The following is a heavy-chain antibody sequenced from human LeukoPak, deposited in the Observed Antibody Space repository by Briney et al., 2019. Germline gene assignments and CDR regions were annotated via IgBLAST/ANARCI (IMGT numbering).Heavy chain of an antibody. D-gene: IGHD2-15*01. CDR1: GFTSSNYA. Sequence: GGSLRLSCATSGFTSSNYAVSWVRQAPGKGLEWVSSISGSGGTTYSADSVKSRSTISRDNYKNPLSLKMNSLRDEDTAVYYSARILGSWHNWGQGTLVTVSS. CDR3: ARILGSWHN. J-gene: IGHJ4*02. CDR2: ISGSGGTT. V-gene: IGHV3-23*01.